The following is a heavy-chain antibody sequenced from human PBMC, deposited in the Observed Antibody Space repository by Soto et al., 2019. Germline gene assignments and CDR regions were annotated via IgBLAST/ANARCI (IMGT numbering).Heavy chain of an antibody. J-gene: IGHJ4*02. D-gene: IGHD3-10*01. CDR1: GGTFSSYA. Sequence: VKVSCKASGGTFSSYAISWVRQASGQGLEWMGGIIPIFGTANYAQKFQGRVTITADESTSTAYMELSSLRSEDTAVYYCASYGSGSYYNVRFDYWGQGTLVTVSS. CDR3: ASYGSGSYYNVRFDY. V-gene: IGHV1-69*13. CDR2: IIPIFGTA.